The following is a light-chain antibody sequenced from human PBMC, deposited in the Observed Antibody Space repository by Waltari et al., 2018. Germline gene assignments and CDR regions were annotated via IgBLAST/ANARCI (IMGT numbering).Light chain of an antibody. CDR2: GTS. J-gene: IGKJ1*01. CDR3: QQYNDWRT. Sequence: EIVMTQSPATLYLSPGERATLSCRASQSVRSNLAWYQQKPGQAPRILIYGTSTRATGIPAWFSGSGSGTEFTLTISSLQSEDFAVYYCQQYNDWRTFGQGTKVEIK. CDR1: QSVRSN. V-gene: IGKV3-15*01.